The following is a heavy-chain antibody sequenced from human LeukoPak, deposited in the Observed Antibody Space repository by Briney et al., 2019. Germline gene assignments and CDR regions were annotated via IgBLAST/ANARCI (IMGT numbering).Heavy chain of an antibody. CDR2: ISAYNGNT. CDR3: ARDNVRGYCSSTSCYTPYDY. CDR1: GYTFTSYG. D-gene: IGHD2-2*02. J-gene: IGHJ4*02. Sequence: ASVKVSCKASGYTFTSYGISWVRQAPGQGLEWMGWISAYNGNTNYPQKFQGRVTMTTDTSTSTAYMELRSLRSDDTAVYYCARDNVRGYCSSTSCYTPYDYWGQGTLVTVSS. V-gene: IGHV1-18*01.